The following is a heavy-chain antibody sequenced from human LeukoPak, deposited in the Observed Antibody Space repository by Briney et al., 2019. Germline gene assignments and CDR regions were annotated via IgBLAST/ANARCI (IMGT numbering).Heavy chain of an antibody. D-gene: IGHD2-21*02. CDR3: ARQQSDTSLFDP. J-gene: IGHJ5*02. V-gene: IGHV4-39*01. CDR2: IFYSGSA. Sequence: SETLSLTCSVSRGSIINSQNYWAWIHQPPGKGLEWIGMIFYSGSAYYTPSLRGRVTLSVDTSRNQFSLNLISVTAADTGVYFCARQQSDTSLFDPWGQGTLVTVSS. CDR1: RGSIINSQNY.